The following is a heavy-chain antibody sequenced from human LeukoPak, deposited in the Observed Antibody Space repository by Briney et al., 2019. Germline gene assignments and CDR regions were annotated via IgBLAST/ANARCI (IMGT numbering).Heavy chain of an antibody. CDR2: IDPSDSYT. CDR3: ASALGYCSGGSCYYY. D-gene: IGHD2-15*01. V-gene: IGHV5-10-1*01. Sequence: GESLKISCKGSGYSFTSYWISWVRQMPGKGLEWMGRIDPSDSYTNYSPSFQGHVTISADKSISTTYLQWSSLKASDTAMYYCASALGYCSGGSCYYYWGQGTLVTVSS. J-gene: IGHJ4*02. CDR1: GYSFTSYW.